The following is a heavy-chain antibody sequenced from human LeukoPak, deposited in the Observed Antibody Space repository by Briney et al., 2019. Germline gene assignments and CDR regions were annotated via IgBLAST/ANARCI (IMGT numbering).Heavy chain of an antibody. V-gene: IGHV3-11*01. D-gene: IGHD3-22*01. CDR2: ISSSGSTI. CDR1: GFTFSDYY. J-gene: IGHJ4*02. Sequence: GGSLRLSCAASGFTFSDYYMSWIRQAPGKGLEWVSYISSSGSTIYYADSVKGRFTISRDYAKNSLYLQMNSLRAEDTAVYFCAKRGVVIRVILVGFHKEAYYFDSWGQGALVTVSS. CDR3: AKRGVVIRVILVGFHKEAYYFDS.